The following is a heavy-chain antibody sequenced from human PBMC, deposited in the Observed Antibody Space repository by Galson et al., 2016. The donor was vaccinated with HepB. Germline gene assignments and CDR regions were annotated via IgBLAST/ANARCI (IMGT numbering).Heavy chain of an antibody. CDR2: IQQDGNQK. V-gene: IGHV3-7*02. J-gene: IGHJ4*02. CDR1: GFIFSTSW. CDR3: VSSALEY. Sequence: RLSCAASGFIFSTSWMTWVRQAPGKGLGWVATIQQDGNQKYYVGSVKGRFTISRDNAKNSLYLQMNSLRAEDTAPYYCVSSALEYWGQGTLVTVSS. D-gene: IGHD3-16*02.